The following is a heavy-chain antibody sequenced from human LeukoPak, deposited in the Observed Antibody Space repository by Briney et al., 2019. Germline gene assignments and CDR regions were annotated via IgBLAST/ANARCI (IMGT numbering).Heavy chain of an antibody. CDR3: AKDWAERFMDV. V-gene: IGHV3-7*01. CDR2: IKQDGSEI. CDR1: GLTFIGHW. D-gene: IGHD1-1*01. J-gene: IGHJ6*03. Sequence: PGGALRLSCVPPGLTFIGHWGTWVAETPGGGGGFVANIKQDGSEINYADSVKGRFTVSRDNTKNSLYLQMNSLRAEDTALYYCAKDWAERFMDVWGKGTTVTVSS.